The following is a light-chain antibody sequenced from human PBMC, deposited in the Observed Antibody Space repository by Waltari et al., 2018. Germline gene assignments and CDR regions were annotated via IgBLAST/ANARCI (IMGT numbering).Light chain of an antibody. CDR2: DAF. Sequence: EIVLTHSPAILSLCPGERATLTCRASQSVSSYLALYQQKPGQPPRLLIYDAFNMATGTPARFSGSGSGTDFTLTISSLEPEDFAIYYCQQRGDWPLTFGGGTKVEIK. CDR3: QQRGDWPLT. CDR1: QSVSSY. V-gene: IGKV3-11*01. J-gene: IGKJ4*01.